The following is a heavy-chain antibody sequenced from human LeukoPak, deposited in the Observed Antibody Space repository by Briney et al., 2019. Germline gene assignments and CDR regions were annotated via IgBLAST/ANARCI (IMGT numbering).Heavy chain of an antibody. CDR1: GGSISRHY. Sequence: SETLSLTCTVSGGSISRHYWSWIRQPPGKGLEWVGYIYYSGSTNYNPSLKSRVTISVDTSKNQFSLKLSSVTAADTAAYYCARSKYYYDSSGYYPWGQGTLVTVSS. J-gene: IGHJ4*02. CDR2: IYYSGST. D-gene: IGHD3-22*01. V-gene: IGHV4-59*11. CDR3: ARSKYYYDSSGYYP.